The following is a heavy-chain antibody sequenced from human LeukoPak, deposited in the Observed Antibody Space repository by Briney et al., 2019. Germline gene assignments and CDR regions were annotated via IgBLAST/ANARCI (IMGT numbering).Heavy chain of an antibody. CDR3: AREGYTSGRAAAFDF. V-gene: IGHV3-30*04. D-gene: IGHD6-19*01. Sequence: GGSLRLSCAASGFTLSNYHMHWVRQAPGRGLEWVALIPHDGGGKQYAASVQDRFTISRDNSENTVYLQMKSLRHDDAAVYFCAREGYTSGRAAAFDFWGRGTLVTVSS. CDR2: IPHDGGGK. CDR1: GFTLSNYH. J-gene: IGHJ4*02.